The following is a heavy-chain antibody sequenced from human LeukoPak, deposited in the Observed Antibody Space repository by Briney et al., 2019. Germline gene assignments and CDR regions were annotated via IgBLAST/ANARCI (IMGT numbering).Heavy chain of an antibody. CDR3: ARDASQFWSGYYSNWFDP. D-gene: IGHD3-3*02. CDR2: ISAYNGNT. V-gene: IGHV1-18*01. Sequence: GASVTVSCKASGYTFTIYGISWVRQAPGQGLEWMGWISAYNGNTNYAQKLQGRVTMTTDTSTSTAYMELRSLRSDDTAVYYCARDASQFWSGYYSNWFDPWGQGTLVTVSS. J-gene: IGHJ5*02. CDR1: GYTFTIYG.